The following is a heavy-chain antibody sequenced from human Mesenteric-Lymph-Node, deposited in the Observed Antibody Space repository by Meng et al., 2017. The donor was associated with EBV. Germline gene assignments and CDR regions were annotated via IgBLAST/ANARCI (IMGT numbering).Heavy chain of an antibody. Sequence: QVPLQQWGAGLFKPSETLALTCAVYGGSFSGYYWSWIRQPPGKGLEWIGEINHSGSTNYNPSLKSRVTISVDTSKNQFSLKLSSVTAADTAVYYCARKEQQLVHYFDYWGQGTLVTVSS. J-gene: IGHJ4*02. CDR1: GGSFSGYY. CDR2: INHSGST. D-gene: IGHD6-13*01. CDR3: ARKEQQLVHYFDY. V-gene: IGHV4-34*01.